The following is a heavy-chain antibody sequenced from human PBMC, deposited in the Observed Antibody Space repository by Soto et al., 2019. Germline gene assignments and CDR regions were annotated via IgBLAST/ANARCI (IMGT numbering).Heavy chain of an antibody. CDR3: ARRERIQLLVPAREGFDI. CDR1: GGSFSGYY. J-gene: IGHJ3*02. CDR2: FSHSGST. Sequence: PSETLSLTCAVSGGSFSGYYWSWIRQPPGKGLEWIGEFSHSGSTNYSPSLKSRVTISGDSSKNLFSLKLRSVTAADTAVYYCARRERIQLLVPAREGFDIWGPGTMVTVSS. D-gene: IGHD5-18*01. V-gene: IGHV4-34*01.